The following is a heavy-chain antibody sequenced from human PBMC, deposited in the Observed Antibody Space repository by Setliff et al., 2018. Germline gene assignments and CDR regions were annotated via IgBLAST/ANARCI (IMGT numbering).Heavy chain of an antibody. J-gene: IGHJ4*02. V-gene: IGHV3-23*01. CDR1: GFTFSNYA. Sequence: LRLSCATSGFTFSNYAMGWVRQAPGKGLEWVSVITSSGRDTYYADSVKGRFTISRDNAKNSLYLQMNSLRAEDTAIYYCTRDRGGASTRDHWGQGTLVTVSS. D-gene: IGHD1-26*01. CDR2: ITSSGRDT. CDR3: TRDRGGASTRDH.